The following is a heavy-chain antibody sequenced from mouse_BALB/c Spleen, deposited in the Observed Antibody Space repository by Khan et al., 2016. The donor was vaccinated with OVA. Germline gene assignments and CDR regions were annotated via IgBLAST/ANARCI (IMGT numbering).Heavy chain of an antibody. J-gene: IGHJ2*01. Sequence: QIQLVQSGPELKKPGETVKISCKASGYTFTDYSMHWVKQAPGKGLKWMGWINTETGEPTYADDFKGRFAFSLETSASTAYLQINNLKNEDKATYFCARDSYDYFDYWGQGTTLTVSS. CDR3: ARDSYDYFDY. CDR2: INTETGEP. V-gene: IGHV9-2-1*01. D-gene: IGHD2-12*01. CDR1: GYTFTDYS.